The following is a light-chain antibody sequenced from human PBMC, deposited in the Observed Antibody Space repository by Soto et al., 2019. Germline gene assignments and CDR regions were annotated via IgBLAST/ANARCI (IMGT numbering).Light chain of an antibody. V-gene: IGKV1-17*01. CDR3: QQHNSFSIT. CDR1: QGIRSD. J-gene: IGKJ5*01. CDR2: AAS. Sequence: DVQMTHSPSSLPAAVGDRVTITFRASQGIRSDLGWYQQKPGKAPKRLIYAASRLQSGVPSRFSGSGSGTEFTLTINSLQADDFATYYCQQHNSFSITFGQGTRLEIK.